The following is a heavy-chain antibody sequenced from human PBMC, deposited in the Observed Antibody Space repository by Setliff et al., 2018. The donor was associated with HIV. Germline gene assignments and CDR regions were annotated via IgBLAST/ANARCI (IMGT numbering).Heavy chain of an antibody. CDR3: ARDHELGAFDL. CDR2: IYHTGTT. Sequence: SETLSLTCRVSGMSVSGYYWSWIRQSPEKGLEWIGYIYHTGTTSYNPSLKSRVTIQIDRSNNHFSLNLRSATTADTAVYFCARDHELGAFDLWGQGTMVTVS. V-gene: IGHV4-59*02. J-gene: IGHJ3*01. CDR1: GMSVSGYY. D-gene: IGHD1-26*01.